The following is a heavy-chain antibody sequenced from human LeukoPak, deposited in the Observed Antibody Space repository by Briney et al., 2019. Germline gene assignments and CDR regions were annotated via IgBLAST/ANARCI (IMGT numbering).Heavy chain of an antibody. CDR2: MNADGRTI. CDR1: GFTFSSSW. J-gene: IGHJ2*01. V-gene: IGHV3-74*01. Sequence: GGSLRLSCAASGFTFSSSWMHWVRQGPGKGLVWVARMNADGRTINYADSVKGRFTISRDNAKNTLYLQMNSLRTEDAAVYYCARAGNYYFDLWGRGTQVTVSS. D-gene: IGHD1-7*01. CDR3: ARAGNYYFDL.